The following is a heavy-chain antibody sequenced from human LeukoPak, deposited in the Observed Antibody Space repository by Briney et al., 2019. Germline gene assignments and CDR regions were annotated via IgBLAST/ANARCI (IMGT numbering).Heavy chain of an antibody. CDR2: ISAYNGNT. CDR3: ARSAGIPYYYGSGIPYDY. J-gene: IGHJ4*02. D-gene: IGHD3-10*01. Sequence: ASVKVSCKASGYTFTSYGISWVRQAPGQGLEWMGWISAYNGNTNYAQKLQGRVTMTTDTSTSTAYMEPRSLRSDDTAVYYCARSAGIPYYYGSGIPYDYWGQGTLVTVSS. CDR1: GYTFTSYG. V-gene: IGHV1-18*01.